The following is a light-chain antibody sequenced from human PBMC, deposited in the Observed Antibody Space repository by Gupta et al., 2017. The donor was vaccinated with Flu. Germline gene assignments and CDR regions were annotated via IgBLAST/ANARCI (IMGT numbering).Light chain of an antibody. CDR3: QQDDSSRWT. CDR1: QSVSSSH. Sequence: EIVLTQSPGTLSLSPGERATLSCRASQSVSSSHLAWYQQKPGQAPRLLIYGTSRRATAIPERFSGSGSGTDFTLTISRLEPEDFAVYYCQQDDSSRWTFGQGTKVEFK. CDR2: GTS. J-gene: IGKJ1*01. V-gene: IGKV3-20*01.